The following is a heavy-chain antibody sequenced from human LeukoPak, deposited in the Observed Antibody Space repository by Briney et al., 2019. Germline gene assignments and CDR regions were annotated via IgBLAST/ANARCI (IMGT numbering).Heavy chain of an antibody. CDR3: ARGGYYYLDV. Sequence: PSETLSLTCTVSDGSMSPYYWSWIRQSPGKGLEWIAYIFYNGNTKHNPSLWSRVMISIDTSRNQVFLNLNSVTAADTAVYYCARGGYYYLDVWGKGTTVTVSS. CDR2: IFYNGNT. J-gene: IGHJ6*03. V-gene: IGHV4-59*01. CDR1: DGSMSPYY.